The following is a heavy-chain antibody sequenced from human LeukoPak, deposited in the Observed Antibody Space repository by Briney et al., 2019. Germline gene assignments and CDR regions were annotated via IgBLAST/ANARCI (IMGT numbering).Heavy chain of an antibody. Sequence: ASVRVSCKASGYTFTGYYMHWVRQAPGQELEWMGWINHNSGGTNYEQKFQGRVTMTRDTSISTAYMELSRLRSDDTAVYYCAREGDSSGYYIMLDYWGQGTLVTVSS. D-gene: IGHD3-22*01. V-gene: IGHV1-2*02. CDR2: INHNSGGT. J-gene: IGHJ4*02. CDR1: GYTFTGYY. CDR3: AREGDSSGYYIMLDY.